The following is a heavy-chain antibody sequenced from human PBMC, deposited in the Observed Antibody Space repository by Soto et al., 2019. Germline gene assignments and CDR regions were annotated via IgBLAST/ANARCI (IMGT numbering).Heavy chain of an antibody. CDR3: ANSLWSGYYTSLNPWFDP. J-gene: IGHJ5*02. Sequence: QVQLVESGGGVVQPGRSLRLSCAASGFTFSSYGMHWVRQAPGKGLEWVAVISYDGSNKYYADSVKGRFTISRDNSKNTLYLQMNSLRAEDTAVYYCANSLWSGYYTSLNPWFDPWGQGTLVTVSS. D-gene: IGHD3-3*01. CDR1: GFTFSSYG. V-gene: IGHV3-30*18. CDR2: ISYDGSNK.